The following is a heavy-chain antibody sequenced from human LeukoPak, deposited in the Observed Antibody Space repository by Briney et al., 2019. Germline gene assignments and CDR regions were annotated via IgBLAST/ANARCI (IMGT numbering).Heavy chain of an antibody. Sequence: PGGSLRLSCAASGFTFSSYGMHWVRQAPGKGLEWVAFIRYDGSNKYYADSVKGRFTISRDNSKNTLYLQMNSLRAEDTAVYYCAKDSNDILTGYDYWGQGTLVTVSS. V-gene: IGHV3-30*02. CDR3: AKDSNDILTGYDY. CDR2: IRYDGSNK. D-gene: IGHD3-9*01. CDR1: GFTFSSYG. J-gene: IGHJ4*02.